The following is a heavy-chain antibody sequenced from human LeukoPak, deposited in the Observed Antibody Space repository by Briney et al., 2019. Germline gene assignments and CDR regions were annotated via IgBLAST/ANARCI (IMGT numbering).Heavy chain of an antibody. J-gene: IGHJ4*02. V-gene: IGHV3-53*04. CDR3: ARFTGRYYFDY. CDR1: GFTVSSNY. D-gene: IGHD3-16*01. Sequence: GGSLRLSCAASGFTVSSNYMTWVRQAPGKGLEWVSVIFSGGDTYYADSVTGRFTISRHNSENTLYLRMNSLGTEDTAVYYCARFTGRYYFDYWGQGTLVTASS. CDR2: IFSGGDT.